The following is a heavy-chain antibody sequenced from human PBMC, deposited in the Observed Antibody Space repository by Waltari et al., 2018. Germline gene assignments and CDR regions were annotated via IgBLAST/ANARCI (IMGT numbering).Heavy chain of an antibody. J-gene: IGHJ4*02. CDR1: GFTFSSYA. Sequence: EVQLLESGGGLVQPGGSLRLSCAASGFTFSSYAMSWVRQAPGKGLEWVSAISGSGGSTYYADSVKGRLNISRDNSKKKMYLQMNSMRAEDTAVYYCAKDHYYDSRRNRGYFEYWGQGTLVTVSS. V-gene: IGHV3-23*01. CDR2: ISGSGGST. CDR3: AKDHYYDSRRNRGYFEY. D-gene: IGHD3-22*01.